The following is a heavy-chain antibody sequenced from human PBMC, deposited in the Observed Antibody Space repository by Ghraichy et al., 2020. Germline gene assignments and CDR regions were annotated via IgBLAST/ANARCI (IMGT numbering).Heavy chain of an antibody. J-gene: IGHJ6*03. Sequence: GESLNISCAASGFTFDDYGMSWVRQAPGKGLEWVSGINWNGGSTGYADSVKGRFTISRDNAKNSLYLQMNSLRAEDTALYYCARGVDTAMVKPYYYMDVWGKGTTVTVSS. D-gene: IGHD5-18*01. CDR3: ARGVDTAMVKPYYYMDV. CDR1: GFTFDDYG. V-gene: IGHV3-20*04. CDR2: INWNGGST.